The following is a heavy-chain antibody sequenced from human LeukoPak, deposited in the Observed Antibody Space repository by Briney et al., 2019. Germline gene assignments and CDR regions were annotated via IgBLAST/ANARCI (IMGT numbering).Heavy chain of an antibody. CDR3: ARGRRGIAARLHDY. J-gene: IGHJ4*02. CDR2: ISYGGSNK. V-gene: IGHV3-30-3*01. CDR1: GFTFSSYA. D-gene: IGHD6-6*01. Sequence: GGSLRLSCAASGFTFSSYAMHWVRQAPGKGLEWVAVISYGGSNKYYADSVKGRFTISRDNSKNTLYLQMNSLRAEDTAVYYCARGRRGIAARLHDYWGQGTLVTVSS.